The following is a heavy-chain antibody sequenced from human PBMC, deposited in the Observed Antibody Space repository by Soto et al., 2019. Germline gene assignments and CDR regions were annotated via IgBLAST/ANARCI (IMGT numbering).Heavy chain of an antibody. CDR3: ARSYSSGLSVSYGMDV. V-gene: IGHV1-69*13. J-gene: IGHJ6*02. CDR1: GGTFSSYA. CDR2: IIPTFGTA. D-gene: IGHD6-19*01. Sequence: ASVKVSCKASGGTFSSYAISWVRQAPGQGLEWMGGIIPTFGTANYAQKFQGRVTITADESTSTAYMELSSLRSEDTAVYYCARSYSSGLSVSYGMDVWGQGTTVTVSS.